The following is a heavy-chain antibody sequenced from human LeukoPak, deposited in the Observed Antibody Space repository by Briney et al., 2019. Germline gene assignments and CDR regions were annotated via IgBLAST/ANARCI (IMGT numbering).Heavy chain of an antibody. J-gene: IGHJ4*02. CDR2: IPSSGSTI. Sequence: GGSLRLSCAASGFTFNTYEMNWVRQAPGEGLEWLAYIPSSGSTIYYADYVKGRFIISRDNAKNSLYLQMNSLRAEDTAVYYCARGGWNYVFNYWGQGTLVTVSS. D-gene: IGHD1-7*01. V-gene: IGHV3-48*03. CDR1: GFTFNTYE. CDR3: ARGGWNYVFNY.